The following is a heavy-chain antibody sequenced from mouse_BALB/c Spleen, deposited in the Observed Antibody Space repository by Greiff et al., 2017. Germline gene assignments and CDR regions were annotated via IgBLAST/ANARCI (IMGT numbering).Heavy chain of an antibody. CDR1: GFTFSSYA. Sequence: EVHLVESGGGLVKPGGSLKLSCAASGFTFSSYAMSWVRQTPEKRLEWVASISSGGSTYYPDSVKGRFTISRDNARNILYLQMSSLRSEDTAMYYCARGDDYHVYFDYWGQGTTLTVSS. CDR3: ARGDDYHVYFDY. V-gene: IGHV5-6-5*01. D-gene: IGHD2-4*01. CDR2: ISSGGST. J-gene: IGHJ2*01.